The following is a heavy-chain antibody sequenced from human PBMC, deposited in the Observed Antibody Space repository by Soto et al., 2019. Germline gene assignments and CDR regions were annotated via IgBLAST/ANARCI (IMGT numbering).Heavy chain of an antibody. D-gene: IGHD2-15*01. Sequence: EVQLLESGGGLVQTGGSLRLSCEASGFTFKSYAMIWVRQAPGKGLEWVSAVSGTSGNTYYADSVQGRFTISRDNSKDTLYLQMNSRRAEDTAIYYCAKSVVVVRGGYYMDVWGKGTTVTVSS. V-gene: IGHV3-23*01. J-gene: IGHJ6*03. CDR3: AKSVVVVRGGYYMDV. CDR1: GFTFKSYA. CDR2: VSGTSGNT.